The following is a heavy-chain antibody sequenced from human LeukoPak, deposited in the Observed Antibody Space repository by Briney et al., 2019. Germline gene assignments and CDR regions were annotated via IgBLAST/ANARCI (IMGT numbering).Heavy chain of an antibody. J-gene: IGHJ1*01. D-gene: IGHD6-19*01. CDR3: ARLDNNGLYSEYLQR. CDR2: ITSTSTYM. Sequence: GALTLSCAASGFTFSNYGMNWVRQARGKGVVWVSSITSTSTYMYYAGSVKGRFTVSRDNAKNSLFLQMNSLRAEDTAVYYCARLDNNGLYSEYLQRWGQETLVTVSS. V-gene: IGHV3-21*01. CDR1: GFTFSNYG.